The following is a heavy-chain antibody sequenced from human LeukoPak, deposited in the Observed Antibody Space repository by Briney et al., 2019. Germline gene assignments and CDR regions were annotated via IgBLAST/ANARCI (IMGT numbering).Heavy chain of an antibody. V-gene: IGHV4-59*08. CDR2: IYYSGST. CDR1: GGSISGYY. Sequence: PSETQSLTCTVSGGSISGYYWSWIRQPPGKGLEWIGYIYYSGSTNYNPSLKSRVTISVDKSKNQFSLKLSSVTAADTAVYYCARKQWELPYFDYWGQGTLVTVSS. J-gene: IGHJ4*02. D-gene: IGHD1-26*01. CDR3: ARKQWELPYFDY.